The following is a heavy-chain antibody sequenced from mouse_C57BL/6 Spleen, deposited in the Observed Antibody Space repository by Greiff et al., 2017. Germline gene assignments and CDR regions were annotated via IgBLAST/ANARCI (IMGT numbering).Heavy chain of an antibody. CDR1: GYSITSGYY. J-gene: IGHJ4*01. CDR3: ARWSDAFYAMDY. V-gene: IGHV3-6*01. Sequence: EVKLMESGPGLVKPSQSLSLTCSVTGYSITSGYYWNWIRQFPGNKLEWMGYISYDGSNNYNPSLKNRISITRDTSKNQFFLKLNSVTTEDTATYYCARWSDAFYAMDYWGQGTSGTVSS. CDR2: ISYDGSN.